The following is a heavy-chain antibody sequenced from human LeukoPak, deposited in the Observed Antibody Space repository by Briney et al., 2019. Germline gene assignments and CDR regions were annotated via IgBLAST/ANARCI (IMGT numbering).Heavy chain of an antibody. Sequence: GGSLRLSCAASVFTVSRNYYMNWVRQAPGNGLEWVSVIYSDGTTYYADSVKGRFPISRDNSKNTVYLQIISRLAEDTTADYYARRDFYRGGWYYFDCWGQGTLITVSS. V-gene: IGHV3-53*01. CDR3: ARRDFYRGGWYYFDC. J-gene: IGHJ4*02. CDR1: VFTVSRNY. D-gene: IGHD6-19*01. CDR2: IYSDGTT.